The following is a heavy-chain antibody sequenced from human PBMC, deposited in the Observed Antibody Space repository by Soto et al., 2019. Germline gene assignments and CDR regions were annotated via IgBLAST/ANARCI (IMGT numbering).Heavy chain of an antibody. V-gene: IGHV4-39*01. CDR1: GGSISSSSYY. J-gene: IGHJ2*01. Sequence: QLQLQESGPGLVKPSETLSLTCTVSGGSISSSSYYWGWIRQPPGKGLEWIGSMDYSGSTYYNPSPRSRVTKSEDTSKNQFFLKLSSVTATDTAVYYCARHSSSWYVGWYCDLWGSCTLVTVSS. CDR3: ARHSSSWYVGWYCDL. D-gene: IGHD6-13*01. CDR2: MDYSGST.